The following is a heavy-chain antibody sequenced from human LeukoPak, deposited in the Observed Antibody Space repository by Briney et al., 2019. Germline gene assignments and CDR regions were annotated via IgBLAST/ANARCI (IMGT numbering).Heavy chain of an antibody. CDR2: INPNSGGT. D-gene: IGHD2-15*01. Sequence: ASVKVSCKAPGYTFTGYYIHWVRQTPGQGFEWMGWINPNSGGTNYAQKFQGRVTMTRDTSISTAYVELSRLRSDDTAVYYCARERLSPGRGFDYWGQGTLVTVSS. V-gene: IGHV1-2*02. CDR1: GYTFTGYY. J-gene: IGHJ4*02. CDR3: ARERLSPGRGFDY.